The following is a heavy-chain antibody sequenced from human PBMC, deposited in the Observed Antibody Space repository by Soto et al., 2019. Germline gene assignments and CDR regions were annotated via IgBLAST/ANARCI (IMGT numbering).Heavy chain of an antibody. D-gene: IGHD2-15*01. J-gene: IGHJ2*01. Sequence: GKGKEWVSAISGSGGSTYYADSVKGRFTISRDNSKNTLYLQMNSLRAEDTAVYYFSILMSRRPPGSTPFPTRRSSDL. CDR3: SILMSRRPPGSTPFPTRRSSDL. CDR2: ISGSGGST. V-gene: IGHV3-23*01.